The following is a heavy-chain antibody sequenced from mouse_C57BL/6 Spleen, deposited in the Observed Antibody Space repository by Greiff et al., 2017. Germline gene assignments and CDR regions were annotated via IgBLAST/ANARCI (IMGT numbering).Heavy chain of an antibody. D-gene: IGHD2-5*01. Sequence: QVQLQQSGAELMKPGASVKLSCKATGYTFTGYWIEWVKQRPGHGLEWIGEILPGSGSTTYNEKFKGKATFTADTSSNTAYMQLSSLTTEDSAIYYCARLGYYSNYFYAMDYWGKGTSVTVSS. J-gene: IGHJ4*01. V-gene: IGHV1-9*01. CDR1: GYTFTGYW. CDR2: ILPGSGST. CDR3: ARLGYYSNYFYAMDY.